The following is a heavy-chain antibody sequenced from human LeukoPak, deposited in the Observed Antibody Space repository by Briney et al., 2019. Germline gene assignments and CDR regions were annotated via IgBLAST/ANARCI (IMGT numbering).Heavy chain of an antibody. CDR1: GGSISSGSYY. D-gene: IGHD3-16*01. V-gene: IGHV4-61*02. J-gene: IGHJ4*02. CDR2: IYTSGST. CDR3: ARVKGDWARDYFDY. Sequence: SETLSLTCTVSGGSISSGSYYWSWIRQPAGKGLEWIGRIYTSGSTNYNPSLKSRVTISVDTSKNQFSLKLSSVTAADTAVYYCARVKGDWARDYFDYWGQGTLVTVSS.